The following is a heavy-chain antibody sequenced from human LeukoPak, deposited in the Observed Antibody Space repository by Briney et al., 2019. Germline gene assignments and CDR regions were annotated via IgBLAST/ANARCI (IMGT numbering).Heavy chain of an antibody. D-gene: IGHD2-21*02. Sequence: SETLSLTCTVSGGSISSSSYYWGWIRQPPGKGLKWIGSIYYSGSTYYNPSLKSRVTISVDTSKNQFSLKLSSVTAADTAVYYCARVDAYCGGDCYSPFDYWGQGTLVTVSS. CDR3: ARVDAYCGGDCYSPFDY. CDR2: IYYSGST. J-gene: IGHJ4*02. CDR1: GGSISSSSYY. V-gene: IGHV4-39*07.